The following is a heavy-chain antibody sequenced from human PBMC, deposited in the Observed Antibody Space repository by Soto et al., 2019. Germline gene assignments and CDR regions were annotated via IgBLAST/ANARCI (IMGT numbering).Heavy chain of an antibody. CDR2: IIPILGPP. D-gene: IGHD6-6*01. Sequence: QVQLVQSGAEVKKPGSSVKVSCKASGGNFNNHVINWVRQAPGQRLEWMGGIIPILGPPKYAQKFQGRVTITADGSSNTAYMEMNSLRAEDTAVYYCAKWHSSSRAFDLWGQGTMVIVSS. J-gene: IGHJ3*01. CDR3: AKWHSSSRAFDL. CDR1: GGNFNNHV. V-gene: IGHV1-69*11.